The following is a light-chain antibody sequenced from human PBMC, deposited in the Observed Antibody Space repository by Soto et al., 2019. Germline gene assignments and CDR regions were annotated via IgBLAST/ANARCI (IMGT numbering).Light chain of an antibody. CDR2: GAS. V-gene: IGKV3-15*01. CDR3: QQYDYWPRT. J-gene: IGKJ1*01. Sequence: EIVLTQSPGTLSLSPVERATLSCRASQSVSNNYSAWYQQKPGQAPRLLIYGASNRATGIPARFSGSGSGTEFTLTISSLQSEDFAVYYCQQYDYWPRTFGQGTKVDIK. CDR1: QSVSNN.